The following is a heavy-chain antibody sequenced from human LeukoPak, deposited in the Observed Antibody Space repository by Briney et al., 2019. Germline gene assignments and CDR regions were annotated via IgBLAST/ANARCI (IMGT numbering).Heavy chain of an antibody. D-gene: IGHD6-13*01. J-gene: IGHJ5*02. Sequence: ASVKVSCKASGYTFTSYYMHWVRQAPGQGLEWMGWINPNSGGTNYAQKFQGRVTMTRDTSISTAYMELSRLRSDDTAVYYCARGIAAAGKGWFDPWGQGTLVTVSS. V-gene: IGHV1-2*02. CDR3: ARGIAAAGKGWFDP. CDR1: GYTFTSYY. CDR2: INPNSGGT.